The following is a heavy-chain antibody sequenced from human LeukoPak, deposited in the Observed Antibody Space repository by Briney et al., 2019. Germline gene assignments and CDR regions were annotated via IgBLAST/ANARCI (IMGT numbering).Heavy chain of an antibody. Sequence: PGGSLRLSCAASGFTFSSYSVNWVRQAPGKGLEWVSSISSSSSYIYYADSVKGRFTISRDNSKNTLYLQINSLRAEDTAIYYCAKSPIVIVPAAIRRYYYYYMDVWGKGTTVTVSS. CDR1: GFTFSSYS. D-gene: IGHD2-2*02. V-gene: IGHV3-21*04. J-gene: IGHJ6*03. CDR2: ISSSSSYI. CDR3: AKSPIVIVPAAIRRYYYYYMDV.